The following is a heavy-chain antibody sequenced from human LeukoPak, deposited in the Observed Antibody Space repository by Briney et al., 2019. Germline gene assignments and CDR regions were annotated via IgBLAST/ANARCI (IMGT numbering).Heavy chain of an antibody. V-gene: IGHV4-38-2*02. D-gene: IGHD3-16*02. J-gene: IGHJ4*02. CDR2: IYYSGST. CDR1: GYSISSGYY. CDR3: ARDRNDYVWGSYRYEYYCDY. Sequence: SETLSLTCTVSGYSISSGYYWGWIRQPPGKGLEWIGYIYYSGSTNYNPSLKSRVTISVDTSKNQFSLKLSSVTAADTAVYYCARDRNDYVWGSYRYEYYCDYWGQGTLVTVSS.